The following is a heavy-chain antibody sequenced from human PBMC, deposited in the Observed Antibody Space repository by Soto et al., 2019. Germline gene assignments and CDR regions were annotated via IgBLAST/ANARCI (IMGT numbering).Heavy chain of an antibody. V-gene: IGHV3-74*01. J-gene: IGHJ6*02. CDR3: VRDGYPAWVYGVDV. Sequence: LRLSCTASGFSFSTYWMHWVRQGPGKGLVWVSRLNSDGSITNYADSVKGRFTISRDNARNTLYLQMNSLRAEDTAVYYCVRDGYPAWVYGVDVWGHGTTVTVSS. D-gene: IGHD5-18*01. CDR2: LNSDGSIT. CDR1: GFSFSTYW.